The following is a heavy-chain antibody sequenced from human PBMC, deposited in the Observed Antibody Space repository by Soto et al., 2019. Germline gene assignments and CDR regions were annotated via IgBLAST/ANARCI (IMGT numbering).Heavy chain of an antibody. CDR1: GYTFTGYY. D-gene: IGHD3-22*01. CDR3: ARGYYYDSSGYYGFDY. J-gene: IGHJ4*02. CDR2: INPNSGGT. V-gene: IGHV1-2*02. Sequence: ASVKVSCKASGYTFTGYYMHWVRQAPGQGLEWMGWINPNSGGTNYAQKFQGRVTMTRDTSISTAYMELSRLRSDDTAVYYCARGYYYDSSGYYGFDYWGQGTLVTVS.